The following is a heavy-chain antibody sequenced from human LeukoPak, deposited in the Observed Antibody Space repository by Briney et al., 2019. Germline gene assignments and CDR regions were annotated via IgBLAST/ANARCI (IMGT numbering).Heavy chain of an antibody. CDR1: GFTFRSCE. Sequence: GGSLRLSCAASGFTFRSCELSWVRQAPAKGLEGVSYISSSGSIIYYADSVRGRFTISRDSAKNSLYLQMNSLRAEDTAVYYCARHDYHSNSDAFAVWGQGTMVTVSS. D-gene: IGHD4-23*01. V-gene: IGHV3-48*03. CDR2: ISSSGSII. J-gene: IGHJ3*01. CDR3: ARHDYHSNSDAFAV.